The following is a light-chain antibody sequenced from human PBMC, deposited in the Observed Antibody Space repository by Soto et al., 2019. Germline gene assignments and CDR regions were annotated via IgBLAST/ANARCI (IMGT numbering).Light chain of an antibody. CDR3: QHQNTGSGT. CDR2: GAS. V-gene: IGKV3-15*01. J-gene: IGKJ2*01. CDR1: QSVSSN. Sequence: EIVMTQSPATLSVSPGERATLSCRASQSVSSNLARYQQKPGQAPRLLIYGASNRATGIPARFSGSGSGTEFTPTISRLPSEDFAADYIQHQNTGSGTFGQWKKLSIK.